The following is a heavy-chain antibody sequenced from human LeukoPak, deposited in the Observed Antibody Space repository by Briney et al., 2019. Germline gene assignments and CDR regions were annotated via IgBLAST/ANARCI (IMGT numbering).Heavy chain of an antibody. Sequence: SETLSLTCNVSGGSISGSRRYWGWVSQPPGGGLEWIGSIRYNPSLQSRLTISVDNSQNQFSLKLKSVTAADTSMYYCTRQLSWASDTGDSWGQGTLVTVSS. CDR2: IRY. D-gene: IGHD6-13*01. CDR1: GGSISGSRRY. J-gene: IGHJ5*01. CDR3: TRQLSWASDTGDS. V-gene: IGHV4-39*01.